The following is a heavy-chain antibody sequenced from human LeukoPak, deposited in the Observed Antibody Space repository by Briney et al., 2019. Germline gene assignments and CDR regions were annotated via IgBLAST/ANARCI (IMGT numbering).Heavy chain of an antibody. Sequence: SETLSLTCSVSGGSISSGGYYWSWIRQHPGKGLECIGYIYYSGSTYYNPSLKSRVTISVDRSKNQFSLKLSSVTAADTAVYYCARDRSSSWYRTWFDPWGQGTLVTVSS. J-gene: IGHJ5*02. CDR2: IYYSGST. CDR3: ARDRSSSWYRTWFDP. CDR1: GGSISSGGYY. V-gene: IGHV4-31*03. D-gene: IGHD6-13*01.